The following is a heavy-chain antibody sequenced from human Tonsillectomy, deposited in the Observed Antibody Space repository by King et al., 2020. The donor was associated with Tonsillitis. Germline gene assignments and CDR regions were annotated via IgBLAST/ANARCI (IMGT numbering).Heavy chain of an antibody. D-gene: IGHD3-22*01. J-gene: IGHJ4*02. CDR1: GYSFTSYW. V-gene: IGHV5-10-1*03. CDR3: ARPEDSSGYYLSFDY. Sequence: VQLVESGAEVKKPGESLRISCKGSGYSFTSYWISWVRQMPGKGLEWMGRIDPSDSYTIYSPSFQGHVTISADKSISTAYLQWSSLKASDTAMYYCARPEDSSGYYLSFDYWGQGTLVTVSS. CDR2: IDPSDSYT.